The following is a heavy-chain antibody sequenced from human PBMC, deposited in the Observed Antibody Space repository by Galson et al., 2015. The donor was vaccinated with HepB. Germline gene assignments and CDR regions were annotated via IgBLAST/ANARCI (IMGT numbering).Heavy chain of an antibody. CDR1: GYSFTSYW. Sequence: QSGAEVKKPGESLRISCKGSGYSFTSYWISWVRQMPGKGLEWMGRIDPSDSYTNYSPSFQGHVTISADKSISTAYLQWSSLKASDTAMYYCARQSRLIAVAGTDFDYWGQGTLVTVSS. V-gene: IGHV5-10-1*01. CDR3: ARQSRLIAVAGTDFDY. CDR2: IDPSDSYT. D-gene: IGHD6-19*01. J-gene: IGHJ4*02.